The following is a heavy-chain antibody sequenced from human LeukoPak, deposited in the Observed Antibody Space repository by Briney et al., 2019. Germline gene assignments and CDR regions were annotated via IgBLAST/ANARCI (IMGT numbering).Heavy chain of an antibody. CDR3: ARTRGVFYYFDY. Sequence: ETLSLTCAVYGGSFSGYYWSWIRQTPGKGLEWVSVIYSGGSTYYADSVKGRFTISRHNSKNTLYLQMNSLRAEDTAVYYCARTRGVFYYFDYWGQGTLVTVSS. J-gene: IGHJ4*02. D-gene: IGHD3-10*01. CDR1: GGSFSGYY. CDR2: IYSGGST. V-gene: IGHV3-53*04.